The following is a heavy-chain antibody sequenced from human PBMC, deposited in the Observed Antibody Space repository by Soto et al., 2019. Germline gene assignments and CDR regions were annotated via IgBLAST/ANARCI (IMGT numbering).Heavy chain of an antibody. CDR3: ARDHGRGYSEFVWVSPYYYYGMDV. J-gene: IGHJ6*02. Sequence: QVQLVQSGAEVKKPGASVKVSCKASGYTFTSYGISWVRQAPGQGLEWMGWISAYNGNTNYAQKLQGRVTMTTDTSTSTAYMELRRLRSDDTAVYYCARDHGRGYSEFVWVSPYYYYGMDVWGQGTTVTVSS. CDR1: GYTFTSYG. CDR2: ISAYNGNT. V-gene: IGHV1-18*01. D-gene: IGHD2-21*01.